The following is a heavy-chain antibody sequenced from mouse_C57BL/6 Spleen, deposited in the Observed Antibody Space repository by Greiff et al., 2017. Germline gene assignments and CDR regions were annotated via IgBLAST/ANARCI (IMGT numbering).Heavy chain of an antibody. D-gene: IGHD2-2*01. Sequence: QVQLQQPGAELVRPGSSVKLSCKASGYTFTSYWLHWVKQRPIQGLEWIGNIDPSDSETHYNQKFKDKATLTVDKSSSTAYMQLSSLTSEDSAVYYCARGEGYEAWFAYWGQGTLVTVSA. CDR2: IDPSDSET. CDR1: GYTFTSYW. V-gene: IGHV1-52*01. CDR3: ARGEGYEAWFAY. J-gene: IGHJ3*01.